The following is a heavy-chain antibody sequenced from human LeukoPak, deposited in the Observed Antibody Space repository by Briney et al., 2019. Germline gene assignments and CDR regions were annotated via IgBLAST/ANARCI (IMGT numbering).Heavy chain of an antibody. CDR2: INIGGTNT. J-gene: IGHJ5*02. Sequence: GGSLRLSCAASGFTFNDYYMSWIRQAPGKGLEWLSYINIGGTNTHYADSVKGRFTISRDNAKKSLYLEMNNLRAEDTAVYYCASGYVAPNWFDPWGQGTLVTVSS. V-gene: IGHV3-11*01. CDR3: ASGYVAPNWFDP. D-gene: IGHD1-1*01. CDR1: GFTFNDYY.